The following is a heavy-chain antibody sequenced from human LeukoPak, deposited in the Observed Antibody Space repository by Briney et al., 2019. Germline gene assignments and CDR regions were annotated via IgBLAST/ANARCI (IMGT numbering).Heavy chain of an antibody. D-gene: IGHD2/OR15-2a*01. CDR2: INHDGIHT. J-gene: IGHJ4*02. V-gene: IGHV3-7*01. CDR3: AKYLSRAFDY. Sequence: GSLSLSCVASGFPFSNNWMAWVRQAPGKGPELVAHINHDGIHTGYVDSVKGRFTISRDNSKNSLYLQLNSLRAEDTAMYYCAKYLSRAFDYWGQGSLITVSS. CDR1: GFPFSNNW.